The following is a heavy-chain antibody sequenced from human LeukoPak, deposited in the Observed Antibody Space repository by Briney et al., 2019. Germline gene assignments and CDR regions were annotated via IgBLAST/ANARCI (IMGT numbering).Heavy chain of an antibody. J-gene: IGHJ3*02. Sequence: GGSLRLSCAASGFTFDDYGMSWVRQAPGKGLEWVSGINWNGGSTGYADSVKGRFTISRDNAKNSLYLRMNSLRAEDTALYHCARDRAYSSSWSDAFDIWGQGTMVTVSS. CDR1: GFTFDDYG. CDR2: INWNGGST. V-gene: IGHV3-20*01. CDR3: ARDRAYSSSWSDAFDI. D-gene: IGHD6-13*01.